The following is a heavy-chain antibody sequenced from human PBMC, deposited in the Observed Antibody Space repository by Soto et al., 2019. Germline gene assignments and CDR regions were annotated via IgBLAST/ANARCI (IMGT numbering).Heavy chain of an antibody. CDR3: AKLGYSSSWLYYYYGMDV. V-gene: IGHV3-30*18. D-gene: IGHD6-13*01. CDR2: ISYDGSNK. J-gene: IGHJ6*02. CDR1: GFTFSSYG. Sequence: QPGGSLRLSCAASGFTFSSYGMHWVRQAPGKGLEWVAVISYDGSNKYYADSVKGRFTISRDNSKNTLYLQMNSLRAEDTAVYYCAKLGYSSSWLYYYYGMDVWGQGTTVTVSS.